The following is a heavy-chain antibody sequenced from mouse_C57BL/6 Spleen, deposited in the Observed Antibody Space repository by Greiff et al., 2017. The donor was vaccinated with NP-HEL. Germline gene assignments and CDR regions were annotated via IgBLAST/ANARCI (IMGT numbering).Heavy chain of an antibody. Sequence: QVQLKQPGTELVKPGASVKLSCKASGYTFTSYWMHWVKQRPGQGLEWIGNINPSNGGTNYNEKFKSKATLTVDKSSSTAYMQLSSLTSEDSAVYYCARMVTTRYAMDYWGQGTSVTVSS. J-gene: IGHJ4*01. V-gene: IGHV1-53*01. CDR3: ARMVTTRYAMDY. CDR2: INPSNGGT. D-gene: IGHD2-2*01. CDR1: GYTFTSYW.